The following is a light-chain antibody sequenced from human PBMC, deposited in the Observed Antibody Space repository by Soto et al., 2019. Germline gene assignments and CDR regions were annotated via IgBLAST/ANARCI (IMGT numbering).Light chain of an antibody. CDR2: KTS. V-gene: IGKV1-5*03. J-gene: IGKJ1*01. CDR1: ESIYSW. Sequence: IQMTQSPSTLSASVGDTVTIACRATESIYSWLAWYKHIPGKAPQLLIYKTSTLQSGVPSRFSGSGSGAEYTLTISSLQPDDFATYYCQEYNTISRTFGQGTRVENK. CDR3: QEYNTISRT.